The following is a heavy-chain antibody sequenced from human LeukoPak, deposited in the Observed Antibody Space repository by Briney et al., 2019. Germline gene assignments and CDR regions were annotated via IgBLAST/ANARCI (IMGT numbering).Heavy chain of an antibody. CDR1: GGSISSYY. J-gene: IGHJ4*02. Sequence: PSGTLSLTCSVSGGSISSYYWNWIRQPPGKGLEWIGYIYYSGPINYIPSLKSRVTISVDTSKNQFSLKLSSVTAADTAVYYCARAKWELSPFDSWGQGTLVTVSS. V-gene: IGHV4-59*01. CDR3: ARAKWELSPFDS. CDR2: IYYSGPI. D-gene: IGHD1-26*01.